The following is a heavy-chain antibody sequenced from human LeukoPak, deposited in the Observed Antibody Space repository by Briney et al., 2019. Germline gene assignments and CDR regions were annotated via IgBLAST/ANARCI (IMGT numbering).Heavy chain of an antibody. J-gene: IGHJ4*02. Sequence: GGSLRLSCAASGFTFSSYAMSWVRQAPGKGLEWVSAISGNGGSTFYTDAVKGRFTISRDNSKNTLYLQMNSLRAEDTAVYYCARGTPRDGYDSWGQGTLVTVSS. CDR2: ISGNGGST. V-gene: IGHV3-23*01. D-gene: IGHD5-24*01. CDR1: GFTFSSYA. CDR3: ARGTPRDGYDS.